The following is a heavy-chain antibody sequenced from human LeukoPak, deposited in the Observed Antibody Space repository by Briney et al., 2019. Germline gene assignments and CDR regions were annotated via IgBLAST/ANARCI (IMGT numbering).Heavy chain of an antibody. CDR2: IYYSGST. V-gene: IGHV4-31*03. D-gene: IGHD5/OR15-5a*01. Sequence: SETLSLTCTVSGGSISSSSYYWGWIRQHPGKGLEWIGYIYYSGSTYYNPSLKSRVTISVDTSKNQFSLKLSSVTAADTAVYYCARTLRPARYAFDIWGQGTVVTVSS. CDR1: GGSISSSSYY. CDR3: ARTLRPARYAFDI. J-gene: IGHJ3*02.